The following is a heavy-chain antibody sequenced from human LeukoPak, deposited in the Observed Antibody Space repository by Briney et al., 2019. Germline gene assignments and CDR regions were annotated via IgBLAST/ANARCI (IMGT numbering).Heavy chain of an antibody. D-gene: IGHD3-22*01. Sequence: SETLSLTRTVSGGSISSYYWSWIRQPPGKGLEWIGYIYYSGSTNYNPSLKSRVTISVDTSKNQFSLKLSSVTAADTAVYYCARGPSSGIRRRWFDPWGQGTLVTVSS. V-gene: IGHV4-59*12. CDR1: GGSISSYY. CDR3: ARGPSSGIRRRWFDP. J-gene: IGHJ5*02. CDR2: IYYSGST.